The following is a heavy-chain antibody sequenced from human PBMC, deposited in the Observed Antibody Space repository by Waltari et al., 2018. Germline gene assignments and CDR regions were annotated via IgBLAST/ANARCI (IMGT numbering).Heavy chain of an antibody. J-gene: IGHJ4*02. Sequence: QVQLQESGPGLVKPSGTLSRPCPVPGGPIRMSNGWSWVRQPPGKGLEWIGEIYHSGSTNYNPSLKSRVTISVDKSKNQFSLKLSSVTAADTAVYYCARDYDILTGYLGYWGQGTLVTVSS. CDR2: IYHSGST. CDR1: GGPIRMSNG. CDR3: ARDYDILTGYLGY. D-gene: IGHD3-9*01. V-gene: IGHV4-4*02.